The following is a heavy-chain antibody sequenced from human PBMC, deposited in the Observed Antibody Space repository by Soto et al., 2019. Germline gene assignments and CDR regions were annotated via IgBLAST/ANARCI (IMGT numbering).Heavy chain of an antibody. Sequence: GGSLRLSCAASGVTFSSYSMNWVRQAPGKGLEWVSYISSSSSTIYYADSVKGRFTISRDNAKNSLYLQMNSLRAEDTAVYYSARDRSYYYMDVWGKGTTVTVSS. CDR3: ARDRSYYYMDV. V-gene: IGHV3-48*01. CDR2: ISSSSSTI. CDR1: GVTFSSYS. J-gene: IGHJ6*03.